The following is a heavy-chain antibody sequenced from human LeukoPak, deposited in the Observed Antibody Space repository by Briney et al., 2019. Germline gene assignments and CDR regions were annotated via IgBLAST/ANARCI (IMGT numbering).Heavy chain of an antibody. J-gene: IGHJ5*02. CDR3: ARLEYSYGPNWFDP. D-gene: IGHD5-18*01. Sequence: SETLSLTCTVSGGSISSSSYYWGWIRQPPGKGLEWIGSIYYSGSTYYNPSLKSRVTISVDTSKNQFSLKLSSVTAADTAVYYCARLEYSYGPNWFDPWGQGTLVTVSS. V-gene: IGHV4-39*07. CDR2: IYYSGST. CDR1: GGSISSSSYY.